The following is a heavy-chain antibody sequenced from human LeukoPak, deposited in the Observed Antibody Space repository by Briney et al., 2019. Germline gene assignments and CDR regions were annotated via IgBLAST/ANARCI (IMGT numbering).Heavy chain of an antibody. CDR1: GGSISSGGYY. D-gene: IGHD5-18*01. CDR3: AIQKRGYIYGVKGYYFDY. Sequence: SETLSLTCTVSGGSISSGGYYWSWIRQHPGKGLEWIGYIYYSGSTYYNPSLKSRVTISVDTSKNQFSLKLSSVTAADTAVYYCAIQKRGYIYGVKGYYFDYWGQGTLVTVSS. J-gene: IGHJ4*02. CDR2: IYYSGST. V-gene: IGHV4-31*03.